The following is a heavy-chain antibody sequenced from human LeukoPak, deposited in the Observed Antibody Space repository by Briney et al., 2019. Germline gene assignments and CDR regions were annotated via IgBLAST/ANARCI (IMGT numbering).Heavy chain of an antibody. CDR3: AKDLGSGTFDY. D-gene: IGHD3-10*01. J-gene: IGHJ4*02. CDR1: GFTFSSYG. Sequence: GGTLRLSCAASGFTFSSYGMSWVRQAPGKGLEWVSAISGSGGSTYYADSVKGRFTISRDNSKNTLYLQMNSLRAEDTAVYYCAKDLGSGTFDYWGQGTLVTVSS. V-gene: IGHV3-23*01. CDR2: ISGSGGST.